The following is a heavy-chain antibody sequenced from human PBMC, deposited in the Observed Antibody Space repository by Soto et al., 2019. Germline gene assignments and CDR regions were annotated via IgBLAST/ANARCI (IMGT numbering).Heavy chain of an antibody. V-gene: IGHV3-48*02. D-gene: IGHD6-6*01. CDR2: MSSRSLTI. Sequence: EVQLVESGGDLVQPGGSLRVPCAASGFTFSTYSMNWVRQAPGKGLEWVSYMSSRSLTIYYTDSVKGRFTISRDNAKNSLYLQMKSLRDEDKAVYYCARGGSSSDNGMDVWGQGTTVTVSS. CDR3: ARGGSSSDNGMDV. CDR1: GFTFSTYS. J-gene: IGHJ6*02.